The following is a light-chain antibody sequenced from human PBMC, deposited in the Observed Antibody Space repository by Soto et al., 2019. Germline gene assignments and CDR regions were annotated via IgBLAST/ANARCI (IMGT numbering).Light chain of an antibody. Sequence: QSALTQPASVSGSPGQSITISCTGTSSDVGGYNYVSWFQQHPGKVPKLMIYEVSNRPSGVSNRFSGSKSGNTASLTISGLQAEDEAEYYCSSYTSGSTVVFGGGTKLTVL. CDR2: EVS. J-gene: IGLJ2*01. V-gene: IGLV2-14*01. CDR1: SSDVGGYNY. CDR3: SSYTSGSTVV.